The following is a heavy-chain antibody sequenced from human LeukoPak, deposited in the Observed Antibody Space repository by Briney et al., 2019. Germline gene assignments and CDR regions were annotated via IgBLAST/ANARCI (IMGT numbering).Heavy chain of an antibody. V-gene: IGHV1-69*13. CDR3: ARAPFGGSYSSGEDY. D-gene: IGHD1-26*01. J-gene: IGHJ4*02. CDR1: GGTFSSYA. CDR2: IIPIFGTA. Sequence: GASVKVSCKASGGTFSSYAISWVRQAPGQGLEWMGGIIPIFGTANYAQKFQGRVMITADESTSTAYMGLSSLRSEDTAVYYCARAPFGGSYSSGEDYWGQGTLVTVSS.